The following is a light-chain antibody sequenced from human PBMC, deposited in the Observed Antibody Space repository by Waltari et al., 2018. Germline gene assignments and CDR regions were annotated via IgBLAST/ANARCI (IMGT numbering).Light chain of an antibody. V-gene: IGKV2-30*02. CDR1: QSLVHRDGNTH. Sequence: VVMTQSPLSLPVILGQPASISCKSSQSLVHRDGNTHLTWFQQRPGQSPRRLIYRVSTRDSGVPDRFSGSGSGSDFTLKISRVEAEDVAVYYCMQGTHWPYTFGQGTKLDIK. J-gene: IGKJ2*01. CDR3: MQGTHWPYT. CDR2: RVS.